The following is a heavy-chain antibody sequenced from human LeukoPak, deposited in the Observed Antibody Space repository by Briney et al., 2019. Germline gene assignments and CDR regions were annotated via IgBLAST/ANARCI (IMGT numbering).Heavy chain of an antibody. J-gene: IGHJ4*02. CDR2: IRYDGSNK. CDR1: GFTFSSYG. V-gene: IGHV3-30*02. D-gene: IGHD2-2*01. CDR3: ASMGLLVVPAALDY. Sequence: GGSLRLSCAASGFTFSSYGMHWVRQAPGKGLEWVAFIRYDGSNKYYADSVKGRFTISRDNSKNTLYLQMNSLRAEDTAVYYCASMGLLVVPAALDYWGQGTLVTVSS.